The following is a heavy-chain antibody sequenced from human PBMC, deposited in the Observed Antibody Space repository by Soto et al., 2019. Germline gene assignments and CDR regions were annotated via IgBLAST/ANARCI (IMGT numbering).Heavy chain of an antibody. J-gene: IGHJ5*02. CDR2: IIPIFGTA. V-gene: IGHV1-69*01. Sequence: QVQLVQSGAEVKKPGSSVKVSCKASGGTFSSYAISWVRQAPGHGLEWMGGIIPIFGTANYAQKFQGRVTITEDESTSPASMDLSSLICEDRAEYCGASGITMVRRTPGGFGPWGQGTLVNVSS. D-gene: IGHD3-10*01. CDR1: GGTFSSYA. CDR3: ASGITMVRRTPGGFGP.